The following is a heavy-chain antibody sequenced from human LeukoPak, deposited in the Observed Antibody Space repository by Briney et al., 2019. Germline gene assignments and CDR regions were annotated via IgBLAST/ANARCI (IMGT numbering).Heavy chain of an antibody. J-gene: IGHJ5*02. CDR3: ARDVGDIVVVPAAMFYWFDP. V-gene: IGHV1-46*01. Sequence: GASVKVSCKASGYTFTSYYMHWVRQAPGQGLEWMGIINPSGGSTSYAQKFQGRVTMTRDTSTSTVYMELSSLRSEDTAVYYCARDVGDIVVVPAAMFYWFDPWGQGTLVTVSS. CDR2: INPSGGST. D-gene: IGHD2-2*01. CDR1: GYTFTSYY.